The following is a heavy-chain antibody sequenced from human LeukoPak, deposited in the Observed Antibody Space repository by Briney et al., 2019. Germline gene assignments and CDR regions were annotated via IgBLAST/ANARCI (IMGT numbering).Heavy chain of an antibody. CDR1: GYTFTGYY. V-gene: IGHV1-18*04. CDR3: ASVAVAGTSYFQH. J-gene: IGHJ1*01. Sequence: ASVKVSCKASGYTFTGYYMHWVRQAPGQGLEWMGWISAYNGNTNYAQKLQGRVTMITDTSTSTAYMELRSLRSDDTAVYYCASVAVAGTSYFQHWGQGTLVTVSS. CDR2: ISAYNGNT. D-gene: IGHD6-19*01.